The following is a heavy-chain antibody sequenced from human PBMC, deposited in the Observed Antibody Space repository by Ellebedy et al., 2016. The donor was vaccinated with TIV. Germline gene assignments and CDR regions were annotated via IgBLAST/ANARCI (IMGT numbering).Heavy chain of an antibody. V-gene: IGHV3-33*01. Sequence: PGGSLRLSCAASGFTFRTNGMHWVRQAPGKGLEWVAVIWSDGTEDYYGDSVKGRFTISRDNAKNSLYLQMNSLRAEDTAVYYCARGRSFNWGQGTLVTVSS. CDR1: GFTFRTNG. J-gene: IGHJ4*02. CDR2: IWSDGTED. CDR3: ARGRSFN. D-gene: IGHD3-10*01.